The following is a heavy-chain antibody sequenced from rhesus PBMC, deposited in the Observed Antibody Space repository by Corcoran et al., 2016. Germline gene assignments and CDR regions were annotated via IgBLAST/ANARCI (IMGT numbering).Heavy chain of an antibody. CDR2: IYWNDSK. J-gene: IGHJ5-1*01. V-gene: IGHV2-95*01. D-gene: IGHD2-21*01. CDR3: ARVKRRNTVLVMVTDRYNGFDV. CDR1: GFSISTSGTG. Sequence: QVTLKESGPALVKPTQTLTLTCTFSGFSISTSGTGVGWIRQPPGKALEWLASIYWNDSKYYHTSLKGRLTNSKDTSKNQVVLTMTNMDPVNTATYYCARVKRRNTVLVMVTDRYNGFDVWGPGVLVTVSS.